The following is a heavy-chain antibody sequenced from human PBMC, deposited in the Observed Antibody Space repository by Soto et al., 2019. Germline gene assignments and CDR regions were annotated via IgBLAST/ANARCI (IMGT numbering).Heavy chain of an antibody. CDR2: ISSTGNNI. V-gene: IGHV3-48*01. D-gene: IGHD2-15*01. Sequence: EVQLVESGGGLVQPGGSLRLTCAAAGLSFSDNSMNWVRQAPGKGLEWVSYISSTGNNIQYADSVKGRFTISRDNAKNSLSLQMNSPRVDDTAVYYCVRSRWDYWGQGTLVTVSS. CDR1: GLSFSDNS. J-gene: IGHJ4*02. CDR3: VRSRWDY.